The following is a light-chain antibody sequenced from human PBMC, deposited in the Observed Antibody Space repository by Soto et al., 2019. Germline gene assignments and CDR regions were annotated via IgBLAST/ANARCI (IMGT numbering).Light chain of an antibody. CDR2: EVT. J-gene: IGLJ1*01. Sequence: QSALTQPDSVSGSPGQSIAISCTGTRSDVGAYNYVSWYQQHPGKAPKLMISEVTNRPSGVSDRFSGSKSGNTASLTISGLQAEVDAYYYCSSFTSTFTSVFGSGPNVTVL. CDR3: SSFTSTFTSV. CDR1: RSDVGAYNY. V-gene: IGLV2-14*01.